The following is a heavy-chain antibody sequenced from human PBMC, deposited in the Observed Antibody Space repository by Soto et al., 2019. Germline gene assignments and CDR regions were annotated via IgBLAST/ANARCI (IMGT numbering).Heavy chain of an antibody. V-gene: IGHV4-30-4*01. CDR2: IYYSGST. CDR3: ARGLIAVAEGYYYYYGMDV. J-gene: IGHJ6*02. CDR1: GGSSSSGDYY. Sequence: LSLTCTVSGGSSSSGDYYWSWIRQPPGKGLEWIGYIYYSGSTYYNPSLKSRVTISVDTSKNQFSLKLSSVTAADTAVYYCARGLIAVAEGYYYYYGMDVWGQGTAVTVSS. D-gene: IGHD6-19*01.